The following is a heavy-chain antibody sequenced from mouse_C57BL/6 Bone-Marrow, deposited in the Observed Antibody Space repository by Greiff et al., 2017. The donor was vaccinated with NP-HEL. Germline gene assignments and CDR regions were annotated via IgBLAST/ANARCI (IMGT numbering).Heavy chain of an antibody. CDR1: GFTFSDYG. CDR3: AKADGYYFAWFAY. CDR2: ISSGSSTI. V-gene: IGHV5-17*01. D-gene: IGHD2-3*01. Sequence: EVKLVESGGGLVKPGGSLKLSCAASGFTFSDYGMHWVRQASEKGLEWVAYISSGSSTIYYADTVKGRFTISRDNAKNTLFLQMTSLRSEDTAMYYCAKADGYYFAWFAYWGQGTLVTVSA. J-gene: IGHJ3*01.